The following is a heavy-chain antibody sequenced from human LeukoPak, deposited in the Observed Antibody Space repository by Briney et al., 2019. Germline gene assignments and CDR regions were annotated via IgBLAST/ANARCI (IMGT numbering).Heavy chain of an antibody. Sequence: SETLSLTCAVYGASFSGYYWSWIRQPLGKGLEWMGYIYYSGSTNYNPSLKSRVTISVDTSKNQFSLRVSSVTAADTAVYYCARHLNNCGDDCYIFDYWGQGTLVTVSS. D-gene: IGHD2-21*01. CDR3: ARHLNNCGDDCYIFDY. J-gene: IGHJ4*02. CDR2: IYYSGST. V-gene: IGHV4-59*08. CDR1: GASFSGYY.